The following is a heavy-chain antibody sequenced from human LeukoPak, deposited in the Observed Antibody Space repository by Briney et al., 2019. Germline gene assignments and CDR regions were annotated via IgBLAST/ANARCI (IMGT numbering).Heavy chain of an antibody. J-gene: IGHJ4*02. CDR2: ISYDGSNK. V-gene: IGHV3-30*03. CDR1: GFTFSSYG. Sequence: GGSLRLSCAASGFTFSSYGMHWVRQAPGKGLEWVAVISYDGSNKYYADSVKGRFTISRDNAKNSLSLQLESLRVEDTAVYYCATRSQAPANWGQGTLVTVSS. D-gene: IGHD1-26*01. CDR3: ATRSQAPAN.